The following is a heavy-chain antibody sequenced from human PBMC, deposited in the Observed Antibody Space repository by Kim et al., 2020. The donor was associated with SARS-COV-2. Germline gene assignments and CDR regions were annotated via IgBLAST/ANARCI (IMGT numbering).Heavy chain of an antibody. CDR3: ARGRGYCSGGSCYPRYFDY. J-gene: IGHJ4*02. Sequence: SRVTIAVDTSKNQFSLKLSSVTAADTAVYYCARGRGYCSGGSCYPRYFDYWGQGTLVTVSS. D-gene: IGHD2-15*01. V-gene: IGHV4-34*01.